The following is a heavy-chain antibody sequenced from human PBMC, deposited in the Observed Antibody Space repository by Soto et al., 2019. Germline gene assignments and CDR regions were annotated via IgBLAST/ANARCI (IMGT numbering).Heavy chain of an antibody. J-gene: IGHJ4*02. CDR1: GYSFTNYG. CDR2: IYPGDSDT. D-gene: IGHD2-21*02. CDR3: ARGDSSYTYFDY. V-gene: IGHV5-51*01. Sequence: PGESLKVSCKGAGYSFTNYGSGWVRQMPGKGLEWMGIIYPGDSDTRYSPSFQGQVTISADKSISTAHLQWSSLKASDTAMYYCARGDSSYTYFDYWGQGTLVTVSS.